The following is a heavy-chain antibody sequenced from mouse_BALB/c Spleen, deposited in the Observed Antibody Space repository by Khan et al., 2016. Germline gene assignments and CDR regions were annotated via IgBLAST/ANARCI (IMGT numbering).Heavy chain of an antibody. CDR2: IYPGDGDT. J-gene: IGHJ3*01. Sequence: QVQLQQSGAELARPGASVRLSCKASGYTSANYWMQWVKQRPGQGLEWIGSIYPGDGDTRYSQKFKDKATFTADTSSSSSYMHLSIVASEDSAVCYCEDAVFVYWGQGTLVTVSA. V-gene: IGHV1-87*01. CDR3: EDAVFVY. CDR1: GYTSANYW.